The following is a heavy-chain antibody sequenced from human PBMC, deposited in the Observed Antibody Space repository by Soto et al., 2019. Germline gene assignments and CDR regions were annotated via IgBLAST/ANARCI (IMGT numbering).Heavy chain of an antibody. J-gene: IGHJ1*01. Sequence: PSETLSLTCAVYGGSFSGYYWSWIRQPPGKGLEWIGEINHSGSTNYNPSLKSRVTISVDTSKNQFSLKLSSVTAADTAVYYCATRSNFLLHFQHWGQGTLVTVSS. CDR2: INHSGST. V-gene: IGHV4-34*01. CDR3: ATRSNFLLHFQH. CDR1: GGSFSGYY. D-gene: IGHD4-4*01.